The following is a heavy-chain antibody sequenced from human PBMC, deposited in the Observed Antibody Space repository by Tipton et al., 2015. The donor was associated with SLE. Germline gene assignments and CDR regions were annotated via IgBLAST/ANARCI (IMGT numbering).Heavy chain of an antibody. CDR2: IYSGGST. Sequence: SLRLSCAASGFTFSSYEMNWVRQAPGKGLEWVSVIYSGGSTYYADSVKGRFTISRDNSKNTLYLQMNSLRAEDTAVYYCAKDRISYYYDSSGYYRGAVDYWGQGTLVTVSS. CDR1: GFTFSSYE. V-gene: IGHV3-23*03. D-gene: IGHD3-22*01. CDR3: AKDRISYYYDSSGYYRGAVDY. J-gene: IGHJ4*02.